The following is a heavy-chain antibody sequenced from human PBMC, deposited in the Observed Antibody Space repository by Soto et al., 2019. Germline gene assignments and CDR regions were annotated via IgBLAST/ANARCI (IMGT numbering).Heavy chain of an antibody. CDR2: ILSDEINK. D-gene: IGHD2-8*02. CDR1: GFTFSNYA. J-gene: IGHJ3*02. CDR3: AIIATSGGGDAFDI. V-gene: IGHV3-30-3*01. Sequence: QVQLVESGGGVVQPGRSLRLSCAASGFTFSNYAMHWVRQAPGKGLERVAAILSDEINKYSADSVQGRFTVSRDNSKKTMHRPMNSLRPEDKGVCYCAIIATSGGGDAFDIWGQGKMVTVSS.